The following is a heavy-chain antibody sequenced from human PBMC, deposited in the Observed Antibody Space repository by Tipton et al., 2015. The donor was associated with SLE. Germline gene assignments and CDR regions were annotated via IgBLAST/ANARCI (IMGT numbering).Heavy chain of an antibody. CDR1: GGSFSGYS. J-gene: IGHJ3*02. CDR2: ISSSASTI. V-gene: IGHV3-11*01. CDR3: AKHQNADDSGYPQWAFDI. Sequence: LSLTCAVYGGSFSGYSWSWIRQPPGKGLEWVSYISSSASTIYYADSVKGRFTISRDNAKNSLYLQMNSLRAEDTAKYYCAKHQNADDSGYPQWAFDIWGQGTLVIVS. D-gene: IGHD3-22*01.